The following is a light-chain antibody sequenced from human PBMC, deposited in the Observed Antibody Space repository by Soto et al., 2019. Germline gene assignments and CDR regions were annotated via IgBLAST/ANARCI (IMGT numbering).Light chain of an antibody. Sequence: DIQMTQSPSTLSASVGDRVIITCRASQRISIWLAWYQQKPGKPPKLLIYDASSLESGVPSRFSGSGSGTEFTLTISSLQPDDFATYYCQQFNSYSGTFGQGTKVEIK. CDR2: DAS. J-gene: IGKJ1*01. CDR3: QQFNSYSGT. V-gene: IGKV1-5*01. CDR1: QRISIW.